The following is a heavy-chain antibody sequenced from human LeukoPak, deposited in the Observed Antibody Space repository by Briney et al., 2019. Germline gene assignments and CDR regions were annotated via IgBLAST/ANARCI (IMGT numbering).Heavy chain of an antibody. Sequence: GGSLRLSCAASGFTFSSYWMTWVRQAPGKGLEWVANIKQDGSKKSYVDSVKGRFTISRDNAKNSLYLQMNSLRAEDTAIHYCTRVGYIDEGIDYWGQGTLVTVSS. CDR1: GFTFSSYW. J-gene: IGHJ4*02. V-gene: IGHV3-7*04. CDR2: IKQDGSKK. CDR3: TRVGYIDEGIDY. D-gene: IGHD5-24*01.